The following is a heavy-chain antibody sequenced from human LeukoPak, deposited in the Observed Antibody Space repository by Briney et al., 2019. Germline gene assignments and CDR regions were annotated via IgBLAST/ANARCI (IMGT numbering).Heavy chain of an antibody. CDR3: ARFYSSSFDY. V-gene: IGHV4-34*01. CDR2: INHSGST. CDR1: GGSFSGYY. D-gene: IGHD6-6*01. J-gene: IGHJ4*02. Sequence: SETLSLTCAVYGGSFSGYYWSWIRQPPGKGLEWIGEINHSGSTNYNPSLKSRVTISVDTSKNQFSLKLSSVTAADTAVYYCARFYSSSFDYWGQGTLVTVSP.